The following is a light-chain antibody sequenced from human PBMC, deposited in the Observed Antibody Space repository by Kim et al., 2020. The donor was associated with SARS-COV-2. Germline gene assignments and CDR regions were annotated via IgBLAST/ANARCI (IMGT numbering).Light chain of an antibody. V-gene: IGKV1-39*01. J-gene: IGKJ4*01. CDR1: QSINAY. CDR2: AAS. Sequence: DIQMTQSPSSLAASVGDRVTITCRASQSINAYLNWYQQKPGKAPKLLIYAASTLQSGVPSRFSGSGSATDFTLTINSLQTEDFATYYCQQSHTAPLLTFGGGTKLEI. CDR3: QQSHTAPLLT.